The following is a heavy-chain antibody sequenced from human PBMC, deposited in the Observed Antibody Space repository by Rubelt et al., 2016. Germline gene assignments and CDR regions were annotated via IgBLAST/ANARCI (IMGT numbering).Heavy chain of an antibody. J-gene: IGHJ5*02. CDR2: INHSGST. D-gene: IGHD3-16*01. CDR3: ARGKYTYTYGGWFDP. Sequence: QVQLQQWGAGLLKPSETLSLTCGVYGGSFSGYHWSWIRQPPGKGLEWIGEINHSGSTKYNPSLKSRVTISVDTSKNQFSLDLRSVTAADTAVYYCARGKYTYTYGGWFDPWGQGTLVAVSS. V-gene: IGHV4-34*01. CDR1: GGSFSGYH.